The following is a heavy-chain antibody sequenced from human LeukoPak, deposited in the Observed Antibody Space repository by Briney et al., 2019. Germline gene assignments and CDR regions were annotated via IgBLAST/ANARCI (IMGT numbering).Heavy chain of an antibody. D-gene: IGHD1-26*01. J-gene: IGHJ4*02. CDR1: GFTFNSYT. Sequence: PGGSLRLSCAASGFTFNSYTMNWVRQAPGKGLEWVSSISSGDVYIYYADSLKGRFTISRDNAKNSLYLQVNSLRAEDTAVYYCAKGGKWDVTPFDYWGRGTLVTVSS. CDR3: AKGGKWDVTPFDY. V-gene: IGHV3-21*04. CDR2: ISSGDVYI.